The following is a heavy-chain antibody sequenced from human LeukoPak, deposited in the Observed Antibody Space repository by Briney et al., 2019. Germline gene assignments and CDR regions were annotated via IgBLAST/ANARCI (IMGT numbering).Heavy chain of an antibody. CDR3: AKEVRSSSGWYSDY. J-gene: IGHJ4*02. CDR2: MNPNSGNT. D-gene: IGHD6-19*01. V-gene: IGHV1-8*01. Sequence: ASVKVSCKASGYTFTSYDINWVRQATGQGLEWMGWMNPNSGNTGYAQKFQGRVTMTRNTSISTAYMELSSLRSEDTAVYSCAKEVRSSSGWYSDYWGQGTLVTVSS. CDR1: GYTFTSYD.